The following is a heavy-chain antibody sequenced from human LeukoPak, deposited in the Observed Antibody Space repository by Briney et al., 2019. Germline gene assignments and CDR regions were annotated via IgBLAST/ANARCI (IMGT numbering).Heavy chain of an antibody. CDR1: GGSFSGYY. CDR2: ISTTTTTR. D-gene: IGHD5-12*01. Sequence: LSLTCAVYGGSFSGYYWSWIRQPPGKGLEWVSYISTTTTTRYYADSVKGRFTISRDNAKNSLYLQMNSLRDEDTAVYYCARVLSAYSGYGEIDCWGQGTLVTVSS. V-gene: IGHV3-11*04. CDR3: ARVLSAYSGYGEIDC. J-gene: IGHJ4*02.